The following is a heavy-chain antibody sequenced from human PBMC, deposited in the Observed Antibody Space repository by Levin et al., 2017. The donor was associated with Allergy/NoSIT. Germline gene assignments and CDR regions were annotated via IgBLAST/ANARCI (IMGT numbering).Heavy chain of an antibody. Sequence: GGSLRLSCAASGFTFSRYAMSWVRQAPGKGLEWVSAISGSGGNTYYADSVKGRLTISRDNSKNTLYLQMNSLRAGDTGVDNCAKGQGLREGGVDCGYWGQGTLVTVS. CDR2: ISGSGGNT. CDR1: GFTFSRYA. D-gene: IGHD3-16*01. J-gene: IGHJ4*02. CDR3: AKGQGLREGGVDCGY. V-gene: IGHV3-23*01.